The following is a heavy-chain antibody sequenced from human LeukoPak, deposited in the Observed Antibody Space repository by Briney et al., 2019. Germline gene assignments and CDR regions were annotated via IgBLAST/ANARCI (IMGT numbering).Heavy chain of an antibody. CDR2: IIPIFGTA. D-gene: IGHD2-2*01. V-gene: IGHV1-69*06. Sequence: SVKVSCKASGGTFSSYAISWVRQAPGQGLEWMGGIIPIFGTANYAQKFQGRVTITADKSTSTAYMELSSLRSEDTAVYYCARSGIHPVVPAAMVGYFDYWGQGTLVTVSS. CDR3: ARSGIHPVVPAAMVGYFDY. CDR1: GGTFSSYA. J-gene: IGHJ4*02.